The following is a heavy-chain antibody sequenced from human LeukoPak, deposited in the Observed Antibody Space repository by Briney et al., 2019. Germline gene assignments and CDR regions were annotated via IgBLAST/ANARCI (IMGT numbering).Heavy chain of an antibody. CDR3: ARLRSGYYNDAFDI. CDR2: IIPIFGTA. V-gene: IGHV1-69*05. Sequence: SVKVSCKASGGTFSSYAISWVRQAPGQGLEWMGGIIPIFGTANYAQKFQGRVTITTDESTSTAYMELRSLRSDDTAVYYCARLRSGYYNDAFDIWGQGTMVTVSS. CDR1: GGTFSSYA. D-gene: IGHD3-22*01. J-gene: IGHJ3*02.